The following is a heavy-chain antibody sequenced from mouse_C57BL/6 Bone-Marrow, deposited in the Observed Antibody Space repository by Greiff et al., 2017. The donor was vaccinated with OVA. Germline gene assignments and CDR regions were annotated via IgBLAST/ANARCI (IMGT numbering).Heavy chain of an antibody. J-gene: IGHJ1*03. V-gene: IGHV1-64*01. CDR1: GYTFTSYW. Sequence: QVQLQQPGAELVKPGASVKLSCKASGYTFTSYWMHWVKQRPGQGLEWIGMIHPNSGSTNYNEKFKSKATLTVDKSSSTAYMQLSRLTSEDSAVYYCASYYGSSRDWYFDVWGTGTTVTVSS. CDR3: ASYYGSSRDWYFDV. CDR2: IHPNSGST. D-gene: IGHD1-1*01.